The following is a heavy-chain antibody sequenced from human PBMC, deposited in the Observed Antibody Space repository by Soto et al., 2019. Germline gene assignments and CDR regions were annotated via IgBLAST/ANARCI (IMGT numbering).Heavy chain of an antibody. Sequence: SGPTLVNPTQTLTLTCTFSGFSLSTSGMCVSWIRQPPGKALEWLALIDWDDDKYYSTSLKTRLTISKDTSKNQVVLTMTNMDPVDTATYYCERTKASSSSWAKYYYYGMDVWGQGTTVTVSS. CDR3: ERTKASSSSWAKYYYYGMDV. CDR1: GFSLSTSGMC. D-gene: IGHD6-13*01. V-gene: IGHV2-70*01. J-gene: IGHJ6*02. CDR2: IDWDDDK.